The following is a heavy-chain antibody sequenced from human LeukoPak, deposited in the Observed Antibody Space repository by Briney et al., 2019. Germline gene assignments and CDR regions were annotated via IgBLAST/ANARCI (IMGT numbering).Heavy chain of an antibody. Sequence: PSETLSLTCTVSGGSISRRSYFWGWIRQPPGKGLEWIGSIYSGGSTYNNPSLKSRVSISVDTSKNQFSLRLSSVTAADTAVYYCASSDVVATIYGMDVWGQGTTVTVSS. CDR1: GGSISRRSYF. D-gene: IGHD5-12*01. CDR3: ASSDVVATIYGMDV. CDR2: IYSGGST. J-gene: IGHJ6*02. V-gene: IGHV4-39*01.